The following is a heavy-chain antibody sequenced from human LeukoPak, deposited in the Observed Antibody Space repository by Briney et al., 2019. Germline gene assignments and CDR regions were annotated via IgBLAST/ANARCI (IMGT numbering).Heavy chain of an antibody. D-gene: IGHD3-22*01. V-gene: IGHV4-34*01. CDR3: ARGGYYDSSGHYPFNFDY. CDR2: INHSGST. J-gene: IGHJ4*02. CDR1: GGSFSGYY. Sequence: SSETLSLTCAVYGGSFSGYYWSWIRQPPGKGLEWIGEINHSGSTNYNPPLKSRVTISVDTSKNQFSLKLSSVTAADTAVYYCARGGYYDSSGHYPFNFDYWGQGTLVTVSS.